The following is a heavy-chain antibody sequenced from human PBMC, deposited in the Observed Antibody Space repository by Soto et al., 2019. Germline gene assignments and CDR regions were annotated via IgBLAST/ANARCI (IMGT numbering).Heavy chain of an antibody. V-gene: IGHV3-23*01. CDR1: GFTFSSYA. CDR3: ARVNWNSY. D-gene: IGHD1-1*01. CDR2: ISGSGGRT. J-gene: IGHJ4*02. Sequence: PGGSLRLSCAASGFTFSSYAMSWVRQAPGKVLEWGSAISGSGGRTNYADSVKGRFTISRDNAKNTLFLQMNTLRVEDTAVYYCARVNWNSYWGQGTLVTVSS.